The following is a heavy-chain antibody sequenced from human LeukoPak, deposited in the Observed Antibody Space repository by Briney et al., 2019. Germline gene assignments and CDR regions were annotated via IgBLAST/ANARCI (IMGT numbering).Heavy chain of an antibody. V-gene: IGHV3-74*01. CDR1: GFTFTTYW. D-gene: IGHD4-17*01. J-gene: IGHJ4*02. Sequence: GGSLRLSCAASGFTFTTYWMHWVRQAPGKGLVWVSHINSDGSITSYADSVKGRFTISRDNSKNTLYLQMNSLRAEDTAVYYCAKDLATVTSGPYWGQGTLVTVSS. CDR2: INSDGSIT. CDR3: AKDLATVTSGPY.